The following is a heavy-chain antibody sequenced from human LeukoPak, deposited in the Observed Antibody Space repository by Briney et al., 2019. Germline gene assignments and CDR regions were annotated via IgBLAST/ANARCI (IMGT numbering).Heavy chain of an antibody. J-gene: IGHJ4*02. CDR2: FSVSGGST. Sequence: GGSLRLSCAASGFIFSNAWMSWVRQAPGKGLEWVSTFSVSGGSTYYADSVKGRFTISRDNSKNTLYLQMTSLRAEDTALYYCAKDLEPYYYGSGSLDYWGQGTLVTVSS. V-gene: IGHV3-23*01. CDR1: GFIFSNAW. D-gene: IGHD3-10*01. CDR3: AKDLEPYYYGSGSLDY.